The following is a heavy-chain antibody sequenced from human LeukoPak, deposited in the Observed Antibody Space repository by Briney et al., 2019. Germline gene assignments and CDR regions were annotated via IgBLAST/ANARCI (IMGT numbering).Heavy chain of an antibody. CDR2: IYSGGST. CDR3: ARGWTAIHDDY. V-gene: IGHV3-53*01. CDR1: GFTVSSNY. D-gene: IGHD2-21*02. J-gene: IGHJ4*02. Sequence: GGSLRLSCAASGFTVSSNYMSWVRQAPGKGLEWVSVIYSGGSTYYADSVKGRFTISRDNSKNTLYLQMNSLRAEDTAVYYCARGWTAIHDDYWGQGTLVTVSS.